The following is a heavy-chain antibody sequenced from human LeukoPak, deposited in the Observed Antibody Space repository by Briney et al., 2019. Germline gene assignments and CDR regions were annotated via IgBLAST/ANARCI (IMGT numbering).Heavy chain of an antibody. CDR3: ARGWYYYGSGSYLKLLPPNWFDP. Sequence: SETLSLTCAVYGGSFSGYYWSWIRQPPGKGLEWIGEINHSGSTNYNPSLKSRVTISVDTSKNQFSLKLSSVTAADTAVYYCARGWYYYGSGSYLKLLPPNWFDPWGQGTLVTVSS. CDR2: INHSGST. V-gene: IGHV4-34*01. CDR1: GGSFSGYY. D-gene: IGHD3-10*01. J-gene: IGHJ5*02.